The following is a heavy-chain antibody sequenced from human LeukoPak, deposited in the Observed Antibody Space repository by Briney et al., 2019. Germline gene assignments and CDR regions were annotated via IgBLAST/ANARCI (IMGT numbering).Heavy chain of an antibody. D-gene: IGHD3-10*01. CDR2: IYYSGST. Sequence: SETLSLTCTVSGGSISSYYWSWIRQPPGKGLEWIGYIYYSGSTNYNPSLKSRVTISVDTSKNQFSLKLSSVTAADTAVYYCARAGGRNAVDICVQGTMVTVSS. J-gene: IGHJ3*02. CDR1: GGSISSYY. CDR3: ARAGGRNAVDI. V-gene: IGHV4-59*01.